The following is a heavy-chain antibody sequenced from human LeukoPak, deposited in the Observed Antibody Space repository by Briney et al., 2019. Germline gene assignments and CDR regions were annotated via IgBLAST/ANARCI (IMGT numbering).Heavy chain of an antibody. D-gene: IGHD6-19*01. CDR1: GFIFSDYY. J-gene: IGHJ6*02. CDR2: ISSSNSYT. Sequence: GGSLRLSCAASGFIFSDYYMSWIRQAPGKGLEWVSYISSSNSYTNYADSVKGRFTISRDNAKKSLYLEMNSLRAEDTAVYYCARDPSSGWYNAHGMDVWGQGTTVTVSS. V-gene: IGHV3-11*05. CDR3: ARDPSSGWYNAHGMDV.